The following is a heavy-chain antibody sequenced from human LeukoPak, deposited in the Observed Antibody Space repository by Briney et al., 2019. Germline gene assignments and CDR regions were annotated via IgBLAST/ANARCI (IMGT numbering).Heavy chain of an antibody. V-gene: IGHV4-34*01. CDR2: ISHGGIT. D-gene: IGHD6-19*01. Sequence: LSETLSLTCVVYGGSFIGYYWSCIRQAPGTGLEWIGEISHGGITKYNPSLTSRVTISVDSSKKQLSLNLTSVTAADTAVYYCARGIAVAVDYYYYYMDVWGKGTTVTVSS. CDR1: GGSFIGYY. CDR3: ARGIAVAVDYYYYYMDV. J-gene: IGHJ6*03.